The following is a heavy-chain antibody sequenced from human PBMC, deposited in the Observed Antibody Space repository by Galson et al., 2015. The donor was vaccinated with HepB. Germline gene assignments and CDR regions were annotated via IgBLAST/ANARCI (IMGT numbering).Heavy chain of an antibody. J-gene: IGHJ6*02. CDR3: ARDRSTTVYTMGV. CDR1: GFTFSSYA. D-gene: IGHD4-17*01. CDR2: ISYDGINK. V-gene: IGHV3-30*01. Sequence: SLRLSCAASGFTFSSYAMHWVRQAPGKGLEWVTIISYDGINKYYADSVKGRFTISRDNSKNTLYLQMNSLRAEDTAVYYCARDRSTTVYTMGVWGQGTTVTVSS.